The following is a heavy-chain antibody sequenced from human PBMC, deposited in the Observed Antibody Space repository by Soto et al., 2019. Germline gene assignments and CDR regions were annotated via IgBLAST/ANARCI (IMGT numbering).Heavy chain of an antibody. V-gene: IGHV4-34*01. J-gene: IGHJ3*01. CDR1: GGSSSGYY. Sequence: PSETLSLTCAVYGGSSSGYYWSWLRQPPGKGLEWIGAINHSGSTNYNPSLKSRVTISVDTSKNQFSLKLSSVTAADTAVYYCARDPNSSGWINAFDVWGQGTMVTVSS. D-gene: IGHD6-19*01. CDR3: ARDPNSSGWINAFDV. CDR2: INHSGST.